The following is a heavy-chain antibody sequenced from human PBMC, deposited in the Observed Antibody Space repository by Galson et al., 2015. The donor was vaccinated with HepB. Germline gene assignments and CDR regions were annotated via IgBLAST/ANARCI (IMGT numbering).Heavy chain of an antibody. Sequence: PALVKTTQTLTLTCTFFGFSLTTTGAGVGWIRQPPGKALEWLAPLYWDDEKHYSPSLMSRLTITQDASKNQVVLTMTNMDPVDTGTYYCARGYSSSIQYFQHWGQGTLVTVSS. D-gene: IGHD6-6*01. CDR1: GFSLTTTGAG. CDR3: ARGYSSSIQYFQH. V-gene: IGHV2-5*02. J-gene: IGHJ1*01. CDR2: LYWDDEK.